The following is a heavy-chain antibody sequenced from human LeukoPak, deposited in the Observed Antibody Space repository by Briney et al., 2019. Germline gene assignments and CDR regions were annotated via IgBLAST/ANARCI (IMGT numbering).Heavy chain of an antibody. Sequence: SQTLSLTCTVSGGSISSGDYYWSWIRQPPGKGLEWIGYIYYSGSTYYNPSLKSRVTISVDTSKNQLSLKLSSVTAADTAVYYCAREIPVNYYGSGSLVDYWGQGTLVTVSS. CDR1: GGSISSGDYY. CDR2: IYYSGST. CDR3: AREIPVNYYGSGSLVDY. D-gene: IGHD3-10*01. J-gene: IGHJ4*02. V-gene: IGHV4-30-4*01.